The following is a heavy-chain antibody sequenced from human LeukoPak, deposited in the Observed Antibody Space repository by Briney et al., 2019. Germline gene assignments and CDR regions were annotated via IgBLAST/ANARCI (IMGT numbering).Heavy chain of an antibody. J-gene: IGHJ4*02. D-gene: IGHD2-21*02. Sequence: SETLSLTCTVSGSSISSYYWSWIRQPPGKGLEWIGYIYYSGSTNYNPSLKSRITISVDTSKNQFSLKLRSVTAADTAVYYCARGEAYCPADCYETFDYWGQGTLVTVSS. V-gene: IGHV4-59*12. CDR3: ARGEAYCPADCYETFDY. CDR1: GSSISSYY. CDR2: IYYSGST.